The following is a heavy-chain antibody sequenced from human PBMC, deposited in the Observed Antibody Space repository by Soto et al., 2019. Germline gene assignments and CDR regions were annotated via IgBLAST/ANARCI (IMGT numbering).Heavy chain of an antibody. CDR2: IYYSGST. J-gene: IGHJ6*03. CDR1: GGSISSSSYY. D-gene: IGHD2-2*01. CDR3: ARRRTGYCSSTSCYGTVGYYYYYMDV. Sequence: PSETLSLTCTVSGGSISSSSYYGGWIRQPPGKGLEWIGSIYYSGSTYYNPSLKSRVTISVDTSKNQFSLKLSSVTAADTAVYYCARRRTGYCSSTSCYGTVGYYYYYMDVWGKGTTVTVSS. V-gene: IGHV4-39*01.